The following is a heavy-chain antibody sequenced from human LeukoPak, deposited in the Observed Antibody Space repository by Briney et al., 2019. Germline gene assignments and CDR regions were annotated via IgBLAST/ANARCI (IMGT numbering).Heavy chain of an antibody. CDR1: GGSISSYY. V-gene: IGHV4-59*08. CDR3: ARYVVTTVPYFDY. Sequence: SETLSLTCTVSGGSISSYYWSWIRQPPGKGLEWIEYIYYSGSTNYNPSLKSRVTISVDTSKNQFSLKLSSVTAADTAVYYCARYVVTTVPYFDYWGQGALVTVSS. D-gene: IGHD4-23*01. J-gene: IGHJ4*02. CDR2: IYYSGST.